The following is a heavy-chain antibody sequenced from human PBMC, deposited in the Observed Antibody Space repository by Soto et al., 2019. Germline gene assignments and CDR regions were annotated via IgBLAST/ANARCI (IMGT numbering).Heavy chain of an antibody. CDR1: GGSISSGGYY. D-gene: IGHD6-19*01. CDR3: ASQASGWDPDY. J-gene: IGHJ4*02. CDR2: IFDSGTT. V-gene: IGHV4-31*03. Sequence: QVQLQESGPGLVKPSQTLSLTCTVSGGSISSGGYYWSWLRQHPGKGLEWIGDIFDSGTTYYNPSVKSGVTISVDPAKSQFSLRLTSVTARDTAVYYCASQASGWDPDYWGQGTLVTVSS.